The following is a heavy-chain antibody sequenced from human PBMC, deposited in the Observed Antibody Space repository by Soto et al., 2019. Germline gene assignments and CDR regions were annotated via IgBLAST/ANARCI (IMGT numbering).Heavy chain of an antibody. Sequence: SETLSLTCTVSGGSISNYYWSWIRQPPGRGLEWIGYIYYSGGTNYNPSLKSRVTISVDTSKRQFSLKLSSMTAADTAVYYCAITNKVAATGTVLYSWGQGTLVTVSS. CDR3: AITNKVAATGTVLYS. CDR1: GGSISNYY. V-gene: IGHV4-59*01. J-gene: IGHJ4*02. D-gene: IGHD6-13*01. CDR2: IYYSGGT.